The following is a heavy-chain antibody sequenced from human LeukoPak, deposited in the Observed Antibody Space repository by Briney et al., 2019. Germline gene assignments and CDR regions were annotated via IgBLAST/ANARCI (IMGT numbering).Heavy chain of an antibody. Sequence: SVKVSCKASGGTFSNYAISWVRQAPGQGLEWMVGIIPVFGTANYAQKFQGRVTITADESTSTAYMELSSLRSEDTAVYYCARDGGEATTLDTYNWFDPWGQGALVSVSS. J-gene: IGHJ5*02. CDR1: GGTFSNYA. CDR3: ARDGGEATTLDTYNWFDP. CDR2: IIPVFGTA. V-gene: IGHV1-69*01. D-gene: IGHD1-26*01.